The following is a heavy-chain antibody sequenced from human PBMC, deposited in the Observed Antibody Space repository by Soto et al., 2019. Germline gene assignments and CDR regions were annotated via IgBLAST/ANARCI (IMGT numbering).Heavy chain of an antibody. Sequence: PSETLSLTCGVYGGYFHDDYWSWIRQSPGKGLEWIGNIYYSGSASYNPSLKSRVTISVDTSKNQVSLKLSSVTAADTAVYYCARPRYDGSGTPFDHWGQGTLVTVSS. CDR1: GGYFHDDY. J-gene: IGHJ4*02. V-gene: IGHV4-34*01. D-gene: IGHD3-22*01. CDR3: ARPRYDGSGTPFDH. CDR2: IYYSGSA.